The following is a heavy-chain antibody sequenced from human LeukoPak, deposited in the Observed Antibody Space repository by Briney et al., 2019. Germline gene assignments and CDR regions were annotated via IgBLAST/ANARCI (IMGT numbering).Heavy chain of an antibody. CDR3: ARSSSSSKYYFDY. CDR2: ISAYNGNT. J-gene: IGHJ4*02. D-gene: IGHD6-6*01. CDR1: GYTFTSYG. V-gene: IGHV1-18*01. Sequence: ASVKVSCKASGYTFTSYGFSWVRQAPGQGLEWMGWISAYNGNTNYAQKLQGRVTMTTDTSTSTAYKELRSLRSDDTAVFYCARSSSSSKYYFDYWGQGTLVTVSS.